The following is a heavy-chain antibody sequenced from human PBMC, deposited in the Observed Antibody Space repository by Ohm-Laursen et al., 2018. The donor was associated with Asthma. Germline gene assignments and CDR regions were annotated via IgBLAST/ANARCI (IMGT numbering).Heavy chain of an antibody. D-gene: IGHD4-17*01. CDR1: GGSISSSSYY. CDR2: IYYSGST. CDR3: ARQHGDYAAYYYYGMDV. V-gene: IGHV4-39*01. Sequence: GTLSLTCIVSGGSISSSSYYWGWIRQPPGKGLEWIGSIYYSGSTYYNPSLKSRVTISVDTSKNQFSLKLSSVTAADTAVYYCARQHGDYAAYYYYGMDVWGQGTTVTVSS. J-gene: IGHJ6*02.